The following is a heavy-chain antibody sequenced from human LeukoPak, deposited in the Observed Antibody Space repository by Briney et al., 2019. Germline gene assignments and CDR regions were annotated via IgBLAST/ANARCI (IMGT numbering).Heavy chain of an antibody. CDR3: ATVVAAYYYYYMDV. Sequence: ASVKVSCKVSGYTLTELSMHWVRQAPGKGLEWMGGFDPEDGETIYAQKFQGRVTMTEDTSTDTAYMELSSLRSEDTAVYYCATVVAAYYYYYMDVWGKGTTVTISS. V-gene: IGHV1-24*01. J-gene: IGHJ6*03. CDR2: FDPEDGET. CDR1: GYTLTELS.